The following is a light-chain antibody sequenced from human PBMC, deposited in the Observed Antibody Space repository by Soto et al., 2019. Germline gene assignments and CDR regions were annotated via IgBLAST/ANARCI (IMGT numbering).Light chain of an antibody. Sequence: QSALTQPASVSGSPGPSITISCTGTSSDVGGYKYVSWYQQHPGKAPKFMIYDVSNRPSGVSNRVSGSKSGNTASLTISGLQAEYEADYYCSSYTRSSTVVFGGGTKLTVL. CDR2: DVS. J-gene: IGLJ2*01. CDR3: SSYTRSSTVV. V-gene: IGLV2-14*01. CDR1: SSDVGGYKY.